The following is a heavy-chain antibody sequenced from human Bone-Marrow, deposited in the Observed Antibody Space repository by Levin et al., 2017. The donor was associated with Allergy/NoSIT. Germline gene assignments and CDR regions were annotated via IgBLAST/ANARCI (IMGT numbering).Heavy chain of an antibody. CDR2: IYWDDDK. V-gene: IGHV2-5*02. D-gene: IGHD3-10*02. Sequence: SGPTLVKPTQTLTLTCTFSGFSLSTIGVSVGWIRQPPGMALEWLAHIYWDDDKRYSPSLASRLTITKDSSKNQVVLTMTNMDPVDTATYYCARRPMFYGLDVWGQGTPVPVSS. CDR3: ARRPMFYGLDV. CDR1: GFSLSTIGVS. J-gene: IGHJ6*02.